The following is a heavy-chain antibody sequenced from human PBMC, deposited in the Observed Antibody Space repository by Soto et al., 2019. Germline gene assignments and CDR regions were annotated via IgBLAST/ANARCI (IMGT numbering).Heavy chain of an antibody. CDR2: ISSSSSTI. Sequence: EVQLVESGGGLVQPGGSLRLSCAASGFTFSSYSMNWVRQAPGKGLAWVSYISSSSSTIYYADSVKGRFTISRDNAKNSLYLQMNSLRDEDTAVYYCARAADDYDFWSGYFYYGMDVWGQGTTVTVSS. J-gene: IGHJ6*02. V-gene: IGHV3-48*02. D-gene: IGHD3-3*01. CDR3: ARAADDYDFWSGYFYYGMDV. CDR1: GFTFSSYS.